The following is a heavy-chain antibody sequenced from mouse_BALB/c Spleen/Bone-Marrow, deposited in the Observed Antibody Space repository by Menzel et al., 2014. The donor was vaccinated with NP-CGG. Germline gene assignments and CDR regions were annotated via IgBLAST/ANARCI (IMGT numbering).Heavy chain of an antibody. CDR3: ARSGSSSGYFDY. Sequence: EVKVVESGGGLVQPGGSRKLPCAASGFTFSSXGXHWVRQAPEKGLEWVAYISSGSSTIYYADTVMGRFTISRDNPKNTLFLQMTSLRSEDTAMYYCARSGSSSGYFDYWGQGTTLTVSS. CDR1: GFTFSSXG. J-gene: IGHJ2*01. D-gene: IGHD1-1*01. V-gene: IGHV5-17*02. CDR2: ISSGSSTI.